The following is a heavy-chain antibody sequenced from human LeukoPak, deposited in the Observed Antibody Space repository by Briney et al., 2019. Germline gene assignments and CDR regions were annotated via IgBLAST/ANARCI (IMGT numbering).Heavy chain of an antibody. CDR3: ARDNSVGDIAWWFDP. D-gene: IGHD3-10*01. J-gene: IGHJ5*02. Sequence: ASVKVSCKASGYTFIHNWMHWVRQAPGQGLEWVGLINPTGTTTLYAQKFQGRVTPTRDMSTSTDYMELRSLKSDDTAVYYCARDNSVGDIAWWFDPWGQGTLVTVSS. CDR1: GYTFIHNW. V-gene: IGHV1-46*01. CDR2: INPTGTTT.